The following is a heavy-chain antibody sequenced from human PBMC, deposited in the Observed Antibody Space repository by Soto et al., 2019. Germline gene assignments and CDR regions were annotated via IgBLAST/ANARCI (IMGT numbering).Heavy chain of an antibody. V-gene: IGHV4-31*02. CDR3: ASIYDSSGYYYGNNWFDP. J-gene: IGHJ5*02. CDR2: IYYSGGT. CDR1: GASIGSGHYY. Sequence: SETLSLTCTVSGASIGSGHYYWSWIRQHPGKGLEWIGYIYYSGGTYYNSSLKSRVTISVGTSKNQFSLELSSVTAADTAVYYCASIYDSSGYYYGNNWFDPWGQGTLVTVSS. D-gene: IGHD3-22*01.